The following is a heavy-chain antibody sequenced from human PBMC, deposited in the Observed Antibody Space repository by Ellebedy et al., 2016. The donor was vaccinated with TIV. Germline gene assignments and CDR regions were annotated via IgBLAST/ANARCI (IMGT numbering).Heavy chain of an antibody. CDR3: ANRPYYDSGGYPLD. J-gene: IGHJ4*02. Sequence: GASLKISXAASGFTFSNYDMTWVRQVPGKGLEWVSSISRSGDSTYYAGSVKGRFTISRDNSKNTLYLQMNSLRAEDTAVYYCANRPYYDSGGYPLDWGQGTLVTVSS. CDR2: ISRSGDST. CDR1: GFTFSNYD. V-gene: IGHV3-23*01. D-gene: IGHD3-22*01.